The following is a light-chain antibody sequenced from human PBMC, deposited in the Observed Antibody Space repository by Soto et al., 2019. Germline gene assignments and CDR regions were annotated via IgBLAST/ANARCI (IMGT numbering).Light chain of an antibody. V-gene: IGKV3-11*01. Sequence: IVLTQSPATLSLSPGERATLSCRASLSVTTFLAWYQQKPGQAPRLLIYDASNRATGIPARFSGSGSGTDFTLTISSLEPEDFAVYYCQQRTNWPPVITFGGGTKVEIK. CDR1: LSVTTF. J-gene: IGKJ4*01. CDR2: DAS. CDR3: QQRTNWPPVIT.